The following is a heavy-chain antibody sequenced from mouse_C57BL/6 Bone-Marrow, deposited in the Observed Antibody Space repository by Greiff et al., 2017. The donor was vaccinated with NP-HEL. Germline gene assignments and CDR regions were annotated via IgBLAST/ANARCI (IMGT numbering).Heavy chain of an antibody. Sequence: QVQLQQSGAELARPGASVKMSCKASGYTFTSYTMHWVKQRPGQGLEWIGYINPSSGYTKYNQKFKDKATLTADKSSSTAYMQLSSLTSEVSAVYYCARALPNFPFADWGQGTLVTVAA. CDR3: ARALPNFPFAD. CDR2: INPSSGYT. J-gene: IGHJ3*01. V-gene: IGHV1-4*01. CDR1: GYTFTSYT. D-gene: IGHD4-1*01.